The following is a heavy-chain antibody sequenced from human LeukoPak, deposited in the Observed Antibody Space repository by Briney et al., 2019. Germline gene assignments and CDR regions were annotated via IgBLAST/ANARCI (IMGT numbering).Heavy chain of an antibody. CDR3: ARSSGIAVATVDY. CDR2: IYYSGST. Sequence: PSETLSLTCTVSGDSTSSDRYYGGWVRQPPGKGLEWIGNIYYSGSTYYNPSLKSRVTMSVGTSKNQFFLKLNSVTAADTAVYYCARSSGIAVATVDYWGQGTLVTVSS. D-gene: IGHD6-19*01. CDR1: GDSTSSDRYY. V-gene: IGHV4-39*01. J-gene: IGHJ4*02.